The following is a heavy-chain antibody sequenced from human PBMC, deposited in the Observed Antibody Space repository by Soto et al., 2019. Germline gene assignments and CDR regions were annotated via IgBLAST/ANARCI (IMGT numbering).Heavy chain of an antibody. CDR1: GYSFTSYW. D-gene: IGHD2-15*01. V-gene: IGHV5-10-1*01. CDR2: IDPSDSYT. Sequence: GESLKISCKGSGYSFTSYWISWVRQMPGKGLEWMGRIDPSDSYTNYSPSFQGHVTIPADKSISTAYLQWSSLKASDTAMYYCARRRYCSGGSCWGFDYWGQGTLVTVSS. J-gene: IGHJ4*02. CDR3: ARRRYCSGGSCWGFDY.